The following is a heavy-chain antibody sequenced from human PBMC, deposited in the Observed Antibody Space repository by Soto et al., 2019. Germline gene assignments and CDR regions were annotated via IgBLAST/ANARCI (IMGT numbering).Heavy chain of an antibody. CDR1: GFTFSSYA. CDR3: ARTRMYSGYDPYYYYYGMDV. CDR2: ISYDGSNK. J-gene: IGHJ6*02. V-gene: IGHV3-30-3*01. D-gene: IGHD5-12*01. Sequence: QVQLVESGGGVVQPGRSLRLSCAASGFTFSSYAMHWVRQAPGKGLEWVAVISYDGSNKYYADSVKGRFTISRDNSKNTLYLQMNRLRAEDTAVYYCARTRMYSGYDPYYYYYGMDVWGQGTTVTVSS.